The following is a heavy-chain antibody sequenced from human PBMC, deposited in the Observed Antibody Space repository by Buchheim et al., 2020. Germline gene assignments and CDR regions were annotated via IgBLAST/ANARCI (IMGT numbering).Heavy chain of an antibody. V-gene: IGHV3-30*03. Sequence: QVQLVESGGGVVQPGRSLRLSCGASGFTFSRNGMHWVRQAPGKGLEWVAVISYDGSNKYYADSVKGRFTIYRDSSKNTLYLQMNSLRVEDTAVYYCARDYSSSWSIDYWGQGTL. CDR2: ISYDGSNK. D-gene: IGHD6-13*01. J-gene: IGHJ4*02. CDR3: ARDYSSSWSIDY. CDR1: GFTFSRNG.